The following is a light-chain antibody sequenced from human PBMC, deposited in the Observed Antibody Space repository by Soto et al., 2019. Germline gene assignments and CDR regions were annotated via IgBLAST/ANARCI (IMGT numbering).Light chain of an antibody. V-gene: IGLV1-47*02. CDR1: SSNIGSNF. CDR2: SNY. J-gene: IGLJ1*01. CDR3: AAWDDSLNGRV. Sequence: QSVLTQPPSASGTPGQRVTISCSGSSSNIGSNFVYWYHQLPGTAPKLLIYSNYQRPSGVPDRFSGSKSGTSASLAISGLRAEDEADYYCAAWDDSLNGRVLGTGTKVTVL.